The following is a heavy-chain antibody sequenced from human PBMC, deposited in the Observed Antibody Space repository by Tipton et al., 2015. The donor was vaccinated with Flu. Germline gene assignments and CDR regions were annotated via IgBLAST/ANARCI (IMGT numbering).Heavy chain of an antibody. J-gene: IGHJ4*02. CDR1: GFTFSSYG. CDR3: AKDGWDTSGWYPFDY. D-gene: IGHD6-19*01. Sequence: SLRLSCAASGFTFSSYGMHWVRQAPGKGLEWVAVISYDGSNKYYADSVKGRSTISRDDSKNALYLLMSSLRPEDTAVYYCAKDGWDTSGWYPFDYWGQGTLVTVSA. V-gene: IGHV3-30*18. CDR2: ISYDGSNK.